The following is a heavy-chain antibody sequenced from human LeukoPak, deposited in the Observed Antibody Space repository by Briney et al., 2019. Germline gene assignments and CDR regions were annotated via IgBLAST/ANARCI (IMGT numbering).Heavy chain of an antibody. D-gene: IGHD6-13*01. CDR3: AREKVVWQQLVLRYFDY. CDR2: IYYSGST. V-gene: IGHV4-30-4*08. CDR1: GGSISSGDYY. Sequence: SQTLSLTCTVSGGSISSGDYYWSWIRQPPGKGLEWIGYIYYSGSTYYNPSLKSRVTISVDTSKNQFSLKLSSVTAADTAVYYCAREKVVWQQLVLRYFDYWGQGTLVTVSS. J-gene: IGHJ4*02.